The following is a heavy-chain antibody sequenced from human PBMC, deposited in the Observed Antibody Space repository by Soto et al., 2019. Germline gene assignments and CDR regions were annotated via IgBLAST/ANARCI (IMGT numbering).Heavy chain of an antibody. CDR3: ARSRSGAVANSFDF. CDR1: GFSFSRYA. Sequence: GGSLRLSCAASGFSFSRYAIHWVRQAPGKGLEWVAVISKDGSHKYYLESVKGRFTISRGNSKNILSLQMNSLRDEDTAVYYCARSRSGAVANSFDFWGQGTLVTVSS. CDR2: ISKDGSHK. D-gene: IGHD3-10*01. J-gene: IGHJ4*02. V-gene: IGHV3-30*04.